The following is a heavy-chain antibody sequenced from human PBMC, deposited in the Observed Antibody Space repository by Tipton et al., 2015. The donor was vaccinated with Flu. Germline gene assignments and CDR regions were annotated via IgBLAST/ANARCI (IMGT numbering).Heavy chain of an antibody. CDR1: GYTFIYYG. CDR3: ARVDCAGDCYSSDS. CDR2: ISADDGST. V-gene: IGHV1-18*01. Sequence: QLVQSGGEVKKPGASARVSCKASGYTFIYYGINWVRQAPGQGLEWMGWISADDGSTKYAQKFQGRVTMTTDTSTSTAYMELRSLRSDDTAIYYCARVDCAGDCYSSDSWGQGTLVTVSS. D-gene: IGHD2-21*02. J-gene: IGHJ4*02.